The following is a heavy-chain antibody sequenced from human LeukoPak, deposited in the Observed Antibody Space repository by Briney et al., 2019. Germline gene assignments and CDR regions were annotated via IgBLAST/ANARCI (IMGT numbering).Heavy chain of an antibody. D-gene: IGHD3-9*01. CDR2: IYTSGST. CDR3: ASQGGGRLTGYYRY. J-gene: IGHJ4*02. CDR1: GGSISSYY. V-gene: IGHV4-4*07. Sequence: SETLSLTCTVSGGSISSYYWSWIRQPAGKGLEWIGRIYTSGSTNYNPSLKSRVTISVDTSKNQFSLKLSSVTAADTAVYYCASQGGGRLTGYYRYWGQGTLVTVSS.